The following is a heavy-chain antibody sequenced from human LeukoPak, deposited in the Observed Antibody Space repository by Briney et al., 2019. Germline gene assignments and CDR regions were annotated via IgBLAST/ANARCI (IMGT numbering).Heavy chain of an antibody. V-gene: IGHV4-31*03. J-gene: IGHJ5*02. Sequence: PSETLSLTCTVSGGSISSGGYYWSWIRQHPGKGLEWIGYIYYSGSTYYNPSLKSRVTISVDTSKNQFSLKLSSVTAADTAVYYCASRSARYNWNYVYWFDPWGQGTLVTVSS. CDR2: IYYSGST. CDR3: ASRSARYNWNYVYWFDP. CDR1: GGSISSGGYY. D-gene: IGHD1-7*01.